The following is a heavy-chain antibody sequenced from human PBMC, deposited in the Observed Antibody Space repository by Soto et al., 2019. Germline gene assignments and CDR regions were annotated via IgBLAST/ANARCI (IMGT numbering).Heavy chain of an antibody. J-gene: IGHJ4*02. Sequence: PSETLSLTCTVSGGSISSYYWSWIRQPPGKGLEWIEYIYYSGSTNYNPSLKSRVTISVDTSKNQFSLKLSSVTAADTAVYYRARAGSGWVFDYWGQGTLVTVSS. CDR2: IYYSGST. CDR3: ARAGSGWVFDY. D-gene: IGHD6-19*01. CDR1: GGSISSYY. V-gene: IGHV4-59*01.